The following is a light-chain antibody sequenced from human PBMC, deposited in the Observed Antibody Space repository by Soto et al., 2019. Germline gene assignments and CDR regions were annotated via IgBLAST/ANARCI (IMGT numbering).Light chain of an antibody. CDR2: GAS. CDR1: QSIANY. V-gene: IGKV3-11*01. CDR3: QQRNDWRRNS. Sequence: EIVLAESPDTLSLSPRERSTLSCMAIQSIANYLAWYHQRPGQAPRLVIYGASNRATDIPARFSGSGSGTDFTLTISSVEPADFGVYYCQQRNDWRRNSFGQGTRLEIK. J-gene: IGKJ5*01.